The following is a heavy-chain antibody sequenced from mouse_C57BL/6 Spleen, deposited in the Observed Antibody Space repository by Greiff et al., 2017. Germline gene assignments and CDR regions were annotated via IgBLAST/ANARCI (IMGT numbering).Heavy chain of an antibody. Sequence: EVQLQQSGPELVKPGASVKIPCKASGYTFTDYNMDWVKQSHGKSLEWIGDINPNNGGTIYNQKFKGKATLTVDKSSSTAYMELRSLTSEDTAVYYGARSDYDYTWFAYWGQGTLVTVSA. V-gene: IGHV1-18*01. CDR3: ARSDYDYTWFAY. D-gene: IGHD2-4*01. CDR1: GYTFTDYN. CDR2: INPNNGGT. J-gene: IGHJ3*01.